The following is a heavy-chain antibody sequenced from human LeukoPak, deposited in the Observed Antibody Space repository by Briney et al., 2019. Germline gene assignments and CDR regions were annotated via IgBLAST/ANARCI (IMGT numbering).Heavy chain of an antibody. J-gene: IGHJ4*02. Sequence: SETLSLTCTVSGGSISSSSYYWGWIRQPPGKGLVWIGSNYYSGSTYYHPSLKSRVTISVDTSKNQFSLKLRSVTAADTAVYYCARLGYCSSTSCYSQFDYWGQGTLVTVSA. V-gene: IGHV4-39*01. CDR1: GGSISSSSYY. CDR2: NYYSGST. CDR3: ARLGYCSSTSCYSQFDY. D-gene: IGHD2-2*01.